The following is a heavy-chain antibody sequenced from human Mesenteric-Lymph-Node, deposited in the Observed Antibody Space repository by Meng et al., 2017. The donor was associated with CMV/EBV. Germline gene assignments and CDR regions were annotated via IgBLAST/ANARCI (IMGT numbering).Heavy chain of an antibody. V-gene: IGHV3-48*03. CDR3: AKDFGSYLFAYYHALEV. Sequence: GSLKISCAASGFTFSSYEMNWVRQAPGKGLEWVSYISSSGSTIYYADSVKGRFTISRDNANNILYLQMNSLGAEDTATYYCAKDFGSYLFAYYHALEVWGQGTTVTVSS. D-gene: IGHD1-26*01. CDR2: ISSSGSTI. J-gene: IGHJ6*02. CDR1: GFTFSSYE.